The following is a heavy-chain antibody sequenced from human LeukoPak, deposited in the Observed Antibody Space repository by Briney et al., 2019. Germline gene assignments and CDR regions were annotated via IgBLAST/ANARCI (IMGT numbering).Heavy chain of an antibody. Sequence: ASVKVSCKASGYTFTGYYMHWVRQAPGQGLEWMGWMNPNSGNTGYAQKFQGRVTMTRNTSISTAYMELSSLRSEDTAVYYCARGADYYDSSGYYQVWGQGTLVTVSS. CDR1: GYTFTGYY. D-gene: IGHD3-22*01. V-gene: IGHV1-8*02. J-gene: IGHJ4*02. CDR2: MNPNSGNT. CDR3: ARGADYYDSSGYYQV.